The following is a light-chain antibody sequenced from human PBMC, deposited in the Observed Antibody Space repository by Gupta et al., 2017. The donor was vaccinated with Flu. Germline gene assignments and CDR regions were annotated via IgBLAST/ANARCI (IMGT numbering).Light chain of an antibody. CDR1: QSVNIY. J-gene: IGKJ2*01. Sequence: EIVLTQSPATLSLSPGDRAILSCRASQSVNIYLAWYQQKPGQPPRLLMFDASKRAAGIPDRFSGSGSGTDFTLTISTVEPEDFAVYYCQQRSGLPMYTFGQGTXLE. CDR3: QQRSGLPMYT. V-gene: IGKV3-11*01. CDR2: DAS.